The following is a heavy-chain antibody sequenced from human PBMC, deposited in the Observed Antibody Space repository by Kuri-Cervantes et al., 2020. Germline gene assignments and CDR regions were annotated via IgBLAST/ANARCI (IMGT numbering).Heavy chain of an antibody. Sequence: LRLSCTVSGGSISSGDYYWSWIRQPAGKGLEWIGRIYTSGSTNYNPSLKSRVTISVDTSKNQFSLKLSSVTAADTAVYYCARESGTTVTFDYWGQGTLVTVSS. CDR3: ARESGTTVTFDY. CDR1: GGSISSGDYY. J-gene: IGHJ4*02. V-gene: IGHV4-61*02. CDR2: IYTSGST. D-gene: IGHD4-11*01.